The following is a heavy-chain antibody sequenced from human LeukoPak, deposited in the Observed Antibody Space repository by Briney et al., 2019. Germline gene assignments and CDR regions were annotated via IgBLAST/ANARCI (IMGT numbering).Heavy chain of an antibody. Sequence: GGSLRLSCAASGFNFSDYSMHWVRQAPGKGLEWVAVIWYDGSNKYYADSVKGRFTISRDNSKNTLYLQMNSLRAEDTAVYYCARDNDFWSGYSYGMDVWGQGTTVTVSS. J-gene: IGHJ6*02. D-gene: IGHD3-3*01. CDR1: GFNFSDYS. CDR3: ARDNDFWSGYSYGMDV. V-gene: IGHV3-33*08. CDR2: IWYDGSNK.